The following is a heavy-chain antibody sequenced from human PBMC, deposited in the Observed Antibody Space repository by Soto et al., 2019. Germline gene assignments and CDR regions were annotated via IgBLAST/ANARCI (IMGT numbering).Heavy chain of an antibody. Sequence: SETLSLTCTVSGGSISGHYWTWIRQPPGKGLEWIGYIFYSGNTNYNPSLRSRVTISVDTSKNQFSLKVNSVTTADTAMYYCARVGSSGWSPDYWGQGTLVTVSS. V-gene: IGHV4-59*11. CDR2: IFYSGNT. D-gene: IGHD6-19*01. J-gene: IGHJ4*02. CDR1: GGSISGHY. CDR3: ARVGSSGWSPDY.